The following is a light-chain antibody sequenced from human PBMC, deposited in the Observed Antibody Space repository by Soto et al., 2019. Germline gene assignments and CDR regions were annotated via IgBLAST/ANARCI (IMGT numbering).Light chain of an antibody. Sequence: EIVMTQSPATLSVSPGERATLSCRASQSVSSNLAWYQQKPGQVPRLLIYGGSTRATGIPVRFSGSGSGTEFTLTLSSLQSEDFAVYYCQQYNNWPPLTFGGGTKVEIK. V-gene: IGKV3-15*01. CDR2: GGS. J-gene: IGKJ4*01. CDR1: QSVSSN. CDR3: QQYNNWPPLT.